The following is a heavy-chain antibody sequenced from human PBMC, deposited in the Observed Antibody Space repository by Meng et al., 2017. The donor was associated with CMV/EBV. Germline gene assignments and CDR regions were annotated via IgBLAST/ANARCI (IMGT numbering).Heavy chain of an antibody. CDR1: GFTFSSYA. CDR3: ARGINNFDY. Sequence: GGSLRLSCAASGFTFSSYAMHWVRPAPGKGLEWVAVISYDGSNKYYADSVEGRFTISRDNSKNTLYLQMNSLRAEDTAVYYCARGINNFDYWGQGTLVTVSS. CDR2: ISYDGSNK. V-gene: IGHV3-30-3*01. J-gene: IGHJ4*02. D-gene: IGHD3-16*01.